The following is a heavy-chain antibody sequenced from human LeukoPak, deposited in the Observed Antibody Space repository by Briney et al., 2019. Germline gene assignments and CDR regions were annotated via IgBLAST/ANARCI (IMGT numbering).Heavy chain of an antibody. V-gene: IGHV3-9*01. CDR1: GFTFDDYA. J-gene: IGHJ4*02. CDR2: ISWNSGSI. D-gene: IGHD4-23*01. CDR3: ARGRFTTVVTNIRLDY. Sequence: PGGSLRLSCAASGFTFDDYAMHWVRQAPGKGLEWVSGISWNSGSIGYADSVKGRFTISRDNAKNSLYLQMNSLRAEDTALYYCARGRFTTVVTNIRLDYWGQGTLVTVSS.